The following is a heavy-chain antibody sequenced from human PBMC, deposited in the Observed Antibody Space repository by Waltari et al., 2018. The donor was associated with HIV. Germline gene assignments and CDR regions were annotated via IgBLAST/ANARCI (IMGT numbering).Heavy chain of an antibody. CDR3: ARHGNYGDYVFDP. CDR1: GGSFSGYY. CDR2: INHSGST. D-gene: IGHD4-17*01. Sequence: QVQLQQWGAGLLKPSETLSLTCAVYGGSFSGYYSSWLRQPPGKGLEWTGEINHSGSTNYNPSLKSRVTISVDTSKNQFSLKLSSVTAADTAVYYCARHGNYGDYVFDPWGQGTLVTVSS. V-gene: IGHV4-34*01. J-gene: IGHJ5*02.